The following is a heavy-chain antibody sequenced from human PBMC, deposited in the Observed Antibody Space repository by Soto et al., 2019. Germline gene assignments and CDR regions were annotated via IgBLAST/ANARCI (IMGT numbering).Heavy chain of an antibody. CDR3: ARQTGGFGYYFDY. CDR2: IYHSGST. J-gene: IGHJ4*02. V-gene: IGHV4-39*01. Sequence: QLQLQESGPGLVKPSETLSLTCTVSGGSISSSSYYWGWIRQPPGKELEWIGAIYHSGSTYYHPSLKSRVTISVDTSTNQFSLRLTSLTAADTAMYFCARQTGGFGYYFDYWGQGTLVTVSS. D-gene: IGHD3-16*01. CDR1: GGSISSSSYY.